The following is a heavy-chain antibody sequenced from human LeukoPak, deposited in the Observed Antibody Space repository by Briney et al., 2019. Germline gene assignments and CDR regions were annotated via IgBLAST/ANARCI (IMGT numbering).Heavy chain of an antibody. V-gene: IGHV4-59*01. CDR3: GRGGKYGTYPLYDYYGMDV. CDR2: IYYSGST. J-gene: IGHJ6*02. CDR1: GGSISSYY. Sequence: SETLSLTCTVSGGSISSYYWSWIRQPPGKGLEWIGYIYYSGSTNYNPSLKSRVTISVDTSKNQFSLKLSSVTAADTAVYYCGRGGKYGTYPLYDYYGMDVWGQGTTVTVSS. D-gene: IGHD1-26*01.